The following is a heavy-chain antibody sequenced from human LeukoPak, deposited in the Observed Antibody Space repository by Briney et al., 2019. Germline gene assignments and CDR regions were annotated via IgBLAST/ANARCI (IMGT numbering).Heavy chain of an antibody. V-gene: IGHV3-33*01. J-gene: IGHJ6*02. CDR2: IWYDGSNK. CDR3: ARDHYEVYCYYGMEV. CDR1: GFTFSSYG. Sequence: GGSLRLSCAASGFTFSSYGMHWVRQAPGKGLEWVAVIWYDGSNKYYADSVKGRFTISRDNSKNTLYLQMNSLRAEDTAVYYCARDHYEVYCYYGMEVWGQGTTVTVSS. D-gene: IGHD3-22*01.